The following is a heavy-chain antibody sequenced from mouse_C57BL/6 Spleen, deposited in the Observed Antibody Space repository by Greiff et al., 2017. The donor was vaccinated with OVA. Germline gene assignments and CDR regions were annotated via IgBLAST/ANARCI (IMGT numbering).Heavy chain of an antibody. D-gene: IGHD3-2*02. Sequence: EVQLQQSGPELVKPGASVKMSCKASGYTFTDYNMHWVKQSHGTSLEWIGYINPNNGGTSYHQQFNGQATLTVNKSSSTAYMELRSLTAEDSAVYYCARGGSSGYAFAYWGQGTLVTVSA. CDR1: GYTFTDYN. CDR3: ARGGSSGYAFAY. V-gene: IGHV1-22*01. J-gene: IGHJ3*01. CDR2: INPNNGGT.